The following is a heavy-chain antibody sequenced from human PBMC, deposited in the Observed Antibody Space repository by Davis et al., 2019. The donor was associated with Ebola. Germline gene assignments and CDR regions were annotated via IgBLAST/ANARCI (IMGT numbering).Heavy chain of an antibody. CDR1: GGSVSSGSYY. V-gene: IGHV4-61*01. Sequence: MPSETLSLTCTVSGGSVSSGSYYWSWIRQPPGKGLEWIGYIYYSGSTNYNPSLKSRVTISVDTSKNQFSLKLSSVTAADTAVYYCARRFSSPYFDPWGQGIMVTVSS. CDR2: IYYSGST. CDR3: ARRFSSPYFDP. D-gene: IGHD6-13*01. J-gene: IGHJ4*02.